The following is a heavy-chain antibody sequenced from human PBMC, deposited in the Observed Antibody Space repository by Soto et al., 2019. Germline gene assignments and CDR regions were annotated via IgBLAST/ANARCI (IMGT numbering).Heavy chain of an antibody. J-gene: IGHJ5*02. CDR3: AQTEDGGRSRTPAGWFDA. D-gene: IGHD2-15*01. Sequence: QVTLKESGPVLVKPTETLTLTCTVSGFSLSNAGMGVSWIRQPPGKALEWLAHIFSNDERRFSTSLKNRLTISKDTFKSQVVLIMTSMEPVDTATYYCAQTEDGGRSRTPAGWFDAWGQGTLVTVSS. CDR2: IFSNDER. V-gene: IGHV2-26*01. CDR1: GFSLSNAGMG.